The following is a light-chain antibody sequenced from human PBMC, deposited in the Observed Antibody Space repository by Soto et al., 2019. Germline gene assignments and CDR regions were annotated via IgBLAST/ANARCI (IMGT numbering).Light chain of an antibody. J-gene: IGKJ1*01. CDR2: GAT. V-gene: IGKV3-15*01. CDR3: QQYNYWPPRT. CDR1: QTINSN. Sequence: EVVMTQSPATLSVSPGERAPLSCRASQTINSNLAWYQQKPGQAPRLLIHGATTRATGIPGRFSGSGSGTEFTLTISSLQSEDIAVYYCQQYNYWPPRTFGQGTKVDI.